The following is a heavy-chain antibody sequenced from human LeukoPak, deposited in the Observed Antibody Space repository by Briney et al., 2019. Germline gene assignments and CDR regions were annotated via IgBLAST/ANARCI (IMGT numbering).Heavy chain of an antibody. J-gene: IGHJ4*02. V-gene: IGHV4-34*01. CDR1: GGSFSGYY. D-gene: IGHD6-19*01. CDR2: INHSGST. CDR3: ARRRPRGAGTGYDY. Sequence: PSETLSLTCAVYGGSFSGYYWSWIRQPPGKGLEWIGEINHSGSTNYNPSLKSRVTISVDTSKNQFSLKLSSVTAADTAVYYCARRRPRGAGTGYDYWGQGTLVTVSS.